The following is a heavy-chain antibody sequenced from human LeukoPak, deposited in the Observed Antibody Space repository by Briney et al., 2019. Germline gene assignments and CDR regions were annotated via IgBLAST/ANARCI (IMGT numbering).Heavy chain of an antibody. J-gene: IGHJ4*02. V-gene: IGHV3-30-3*01. CDR2: ISYDGSNK. D-gene: IGHD3-22*01. CDR1: GFTFSSYA. CDR3: ARVLRRYYDSSGPFDY. Sequence: PGGSLRLSCAASGFTFSSYAMHWVRQAPGKGLEWVAVISYDGSNKYYADSVKGRFTISRDNSKNTLYLQMNSLRAEDTAVCYCARVLRRYYDSSGPFDYWGQGTLVTVSS.